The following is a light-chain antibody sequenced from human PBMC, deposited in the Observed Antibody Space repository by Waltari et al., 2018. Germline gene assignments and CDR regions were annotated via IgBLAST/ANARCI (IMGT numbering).Light chain of an antibody. Sequence: DIVMTQSPDSLAVSLGERATINCKSIQSVLYRPDNKNYLAWYQQKPGQPPKLLIYWASTRESGVPDRFSGSGSGTDFTLTISSLQAEDVAVYYCQQYYSTPLTFGGGTKVEIK. CDR1: QSVLYRPDNKNY. V-gene: IGKV4-1*01. CDR3: QQYYSTPLT. CDR2: WAS. J-gene: IGKJ4*01.